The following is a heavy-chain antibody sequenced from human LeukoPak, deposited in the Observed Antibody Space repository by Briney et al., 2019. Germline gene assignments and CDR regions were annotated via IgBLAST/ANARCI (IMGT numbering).Heavy chain of an antibody. CDR3: ARRRGSGYYDSRKPFDY. J-gene: IGHJ4*02. CDR1: GGSFSGYY. Sequence: SETLSLTCAVYGGSFSGYYWSWIRQPPGKGLEWIGEINHSGSTNYNPSLKSRVTISVDTSKNQFSLKLSSVTAADTAVYYCARRRGSGYYDSRKPFDYWGQGTLVTVSS. CDR2: INHSGST. V-gene: IGHV4-34*01. D-gene: IGHD3-22*01.